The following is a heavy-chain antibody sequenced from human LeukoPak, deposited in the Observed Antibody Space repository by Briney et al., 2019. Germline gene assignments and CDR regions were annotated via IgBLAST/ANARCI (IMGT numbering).Heavy chain of an antibody. CDR3: ARGRGYDSNFVYYYYMDV. D-gene: IGHD5-12*01. CDR2: IIPIFGTA. Sequence: SVKVSCKASGGTFSSYAISWVRQAPGQGLEWMGGIIPIFGTANYAQKFQGRVTITADESTSTAYMELSSLRSEDTTVYYCARGRGYDSNFVYYYYMDVWGKGTTVTVSS. V-gene: IGHV1-69*13. J-gene: IGHJ6*03. CDR1: GGTFSSYA.